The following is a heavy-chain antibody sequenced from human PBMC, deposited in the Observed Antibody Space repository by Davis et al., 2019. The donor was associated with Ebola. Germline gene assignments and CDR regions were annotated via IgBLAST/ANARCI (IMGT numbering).Heavy chain of an antibody. CDR1: GFCFSSYW. CDR3: VRLVGPN. CDR2: IKSDGSTT. J-gene: IGHJ4*02. Sequence: GESLKISCAASGFCFSSYWMHWVRQAPGKGLVWVSNIKSDGSTTNYADSVKGRFTISRDNAKNTLYLQMNNLRAEDTAVYYCVRLVGPNWGQGTLVAVSS. V-gene: IGHV3-74*01.